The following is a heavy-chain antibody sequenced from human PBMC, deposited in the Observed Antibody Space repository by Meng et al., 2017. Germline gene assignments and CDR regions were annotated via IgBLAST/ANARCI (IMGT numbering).Heavy chain of an antibody. V-gene: IGHV1-69*06. D-gene: IGHD2-2*01. CDR2: IIPIFGTA. J-gene: IGHJ4*02. Sequence: QVQLVQAGGDVKKPGSSVQVSCKASGGTFSSYAISWVGQAPGQGLEGMGGIIPIFGTANYAQKFHGRVTITADKSTSTDYMELSSMRSEDTAVYYCARVGTTDAFWGQGTLVTVSS. CDR1: GGTFSSYA. CDR3: ARVGTTDAF.